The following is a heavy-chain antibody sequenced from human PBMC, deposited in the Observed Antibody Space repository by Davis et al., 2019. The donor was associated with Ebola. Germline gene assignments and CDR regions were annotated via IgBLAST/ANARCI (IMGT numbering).Heavy chain of an antibody. D-gene: IGHD3-10*01. J-gene: IGHJ4*02. CDR2: IKQDGNEK. CDR1: GFTFSSYW. Sequence: PGGSLRLSCAASGFTFSSYWMSWVRQAPGKGLEWVANIKQDGNEKYYVDSVKGRFTISRDNAKNSLYLQMNSLRAEDTAVYYCAREGTIRGVNFDYWGQGTLVTVSS. V-gene: IGHV3-7*03. CDR3: AREGTIRGVNFDY.